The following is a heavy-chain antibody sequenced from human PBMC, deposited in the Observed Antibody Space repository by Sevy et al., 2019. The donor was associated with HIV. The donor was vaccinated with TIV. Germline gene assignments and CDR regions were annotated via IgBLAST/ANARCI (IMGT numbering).Heavy chain of an antibody. CDR3: AREGCTKPHDY. Sequence: GGSLRRSCAASGFTFSKYSMSWVLQPPGKGLEWVSTLSFGCGEINYADSVKGRFTISRDNSKSSVYLQMNNLRPEDTAVYYCAREGCTKPHDYWGQGILVTVSS. J-gene: IGHJ4*02. CDR2: LSFGCGEI. D-gene: IGHD2-8*01. CDR1: GFTFSKYS. V-gene: IGHV3-23*01.